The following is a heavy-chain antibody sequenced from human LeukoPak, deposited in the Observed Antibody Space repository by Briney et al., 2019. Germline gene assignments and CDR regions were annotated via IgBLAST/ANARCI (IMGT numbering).Heavy chain of an antibody. CDR3: ARVEYSGWNLEY. V-gene: IGHV3-7*01. CDR2: INQGGSVQ. CDR1: GFTFRSYW. Sequence: GGSLRLXCAASGFTFRSYWMRWVRQAPGKGLEWVANINQGGSVQYYMDSVKGRFTISRDDAKNSLYVQMNSLRDEDTAVYYCARVEYSGWNLEYWGQGTLVTVSS. J-gene: IGHJ4*02. D-gene: IGHD5-12*01.